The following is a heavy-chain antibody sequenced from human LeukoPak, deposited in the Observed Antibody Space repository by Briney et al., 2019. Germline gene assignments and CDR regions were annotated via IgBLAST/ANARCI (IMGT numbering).Heavy chain of an antibody. V-gene: IGHV4-34*01. CDR2: INHSGST. D-gene: IGHD3-10*01. CDR1: GGSFSGYY. Sequence: SETLSLTCAVYGGSFSGYYWSWIRQPPGKGLEWNGEINHSGSTNYNPSLKSRVTISVDTSKNQFSLKLSSVTAADTAVYYCARGPMLNYYGSGSYYSYYYYGMDVWGQGTTVTVSS. J-gene: IGHJ6*02. CDR3: ARGPMLNYYGSGSYYSYYYYGMDV.